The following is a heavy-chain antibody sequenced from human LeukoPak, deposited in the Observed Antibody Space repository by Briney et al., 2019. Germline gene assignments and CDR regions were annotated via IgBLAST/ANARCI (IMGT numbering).Heavy chain of an antibody. CDR1: GFTFSSYS. V-gene: IGHV3-48*04. Sequence: GGSLRLSCAASGFTFSSYSMNWVRQAPGKGLEWVSYISSSSSTIYYADSVKGRFTISRDNAKNSLYLQMNSLRAEDTAVYYCARLGDPYYYGSGSHSYYMDVWGKGTTVTISS. D-gene: IGHD3-10*01. CDR2: ISSSSSTI. J-gene: IGHJ6*03. CDR3: ARLGDPYYYGSGSHSYYMDV.